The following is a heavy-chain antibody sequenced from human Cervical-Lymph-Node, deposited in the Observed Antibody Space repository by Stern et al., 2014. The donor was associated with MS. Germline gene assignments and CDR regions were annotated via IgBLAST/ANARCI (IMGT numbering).Heavy chain of an antibody. CDR1: GGSITSGSYY. V-gene: IGHV4-61*02. CDR2: VYIGRST. J-gene: IGHJ4*02. D-gene: IGHD1-1*01. Sequence: VQLVESGPGLVKPSQTLSVTCTVSGGSITSGSYYWSWIRQPAGKGLEWIGRVYIGRSTDYNPSLKSRVTISVEPSQNQFSPTLRSVTAADTAIYYCARHTTMTSLDYWGQGTLVTVSS. CDR3: ARHTTMTSLDY.